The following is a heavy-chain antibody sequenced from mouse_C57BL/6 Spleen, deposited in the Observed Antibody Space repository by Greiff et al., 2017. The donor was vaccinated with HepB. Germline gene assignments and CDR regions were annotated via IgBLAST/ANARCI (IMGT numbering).Heavy chain of an antibody. Sequence: EVQLQQSGPELVKPGASVKISCKASGYTFTDYYMNWVKQSHGKSLEWIGDINPNNGGTNYNQKFKGKATLTVDKSSSTAYMELRSLTSEDSAVYYCARSPVVDLYYFDYWGQGTTLTASS. CDR3: ARSPVVDLYYFDY. CDR1: GYTFTDYY. D-gene: IGHD1-1*01. V-gene: IGHV1-26*01. J-gene: IGHJ2*01. CDR2: INPNNGGT.